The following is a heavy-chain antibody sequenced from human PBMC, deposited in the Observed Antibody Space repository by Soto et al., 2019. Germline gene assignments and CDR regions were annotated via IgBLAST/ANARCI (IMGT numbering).Heavy chain of an antibody. D-gene: IGHD3-10*02. CDR1: GVSFSSYG. CDR2: ISHDGSNE. V-gene: IGHV3-30*03. Sequence: GGSLGLCCVVSGVSFSSYGIQWVRQAPGKGREWVAGISHDGSNEHYVDSVKGRFTISRDNSKKTLFQQMDSLRVDDTVAYYCATATFYYSSRGYYVFDDWGQGT. J-gene: IGHJ4*02. CDR3: ATATFYYSSRGYYVFDD.